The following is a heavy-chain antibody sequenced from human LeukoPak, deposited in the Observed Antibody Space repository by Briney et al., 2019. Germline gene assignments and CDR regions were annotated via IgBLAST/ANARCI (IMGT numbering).Heavy chain of an antibody. CDR3: SRLRYGVYDSKRYFDY. CDR1: RGSISSSY. V-gene: IGHV4-4*09. Sequence: SETLSLTCTVSRGSISSSYWSWIRQPPGKGLEWIGHIYTSGSTNYNPSPKCRVTISIETSKNKFSLTLSSVAAPDTALSYFSRLRYGVYDSKRYFDYWGQGTLVTVSS. CDR2: IYTSGST. D-gene: IGHD5/OR15-5a*01. J-gene: IGHJ4*02.